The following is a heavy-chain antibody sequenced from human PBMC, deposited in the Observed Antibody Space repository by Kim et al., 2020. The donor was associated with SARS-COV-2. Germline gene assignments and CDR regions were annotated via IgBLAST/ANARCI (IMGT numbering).Heavy chain of an antibody. D-gene: IGHD2-2*01. Sequence: GGSLRLSCAASGFTFSSYGMHWVRQAPGKGLEWVAVISYDGSSKYYADSVKGRFTISRDNSKNTLYLQMNSLRAEDTAVYYCARSFVVVPADICLPFDHWGQGTLVTVSS. CDR3: ARSFVVVPADICLPFDH. CDR1: GFTFSSYG. CDR2: ISYDGSSK. V-gene: IGHV3-33*05. J-gene: IGHJ4*02.